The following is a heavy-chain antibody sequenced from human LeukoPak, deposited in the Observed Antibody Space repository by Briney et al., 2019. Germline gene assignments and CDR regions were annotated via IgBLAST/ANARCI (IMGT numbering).Heavy chain of an antibody. CDR3: AVGYCSSTSCSKFDY. CDR2: INPNSGGT. V-gene: IGHV1-2*06. D-gene: IGHD2-2*03. J-gene: IGHJ4*02. Sequence: ASVKVSCKASGYTFTSYGISWVRQAPGQGLEWMGRINPNSGGTNYAQKFQGRVTMTRDTSISTAYMELSRLRSDDTAVYYCAVGYCSSTSCSKFDYWGQGTLVTVSS. CDR1: GYTFTSYG.